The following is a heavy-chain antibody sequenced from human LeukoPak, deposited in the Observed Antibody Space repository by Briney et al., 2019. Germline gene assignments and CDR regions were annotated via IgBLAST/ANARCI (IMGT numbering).Heavy chain of an antibody. CDR2: ISGSGGST. Sequence: GGSLRLSCAASGFTFSSYAMSWVRQAPGKGLEWVSAISGSGGSTYYADSVKGRFTISRDNSKNTLYLQMNSLRAEDTAVYYCAKVKAMDVVPANFDYWGQGTLVTVSS. CDR3: AKVKAMDVVPANFDY. D-gene: IGHD2-2*01. V-gene: IGHV3-23*01. CDR1: GFTFSSYA. J-gene: IGHJ4*02.